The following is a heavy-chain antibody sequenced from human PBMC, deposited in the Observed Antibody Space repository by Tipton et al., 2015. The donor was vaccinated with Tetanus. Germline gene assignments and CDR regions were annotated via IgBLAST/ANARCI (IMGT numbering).Heavy chain of an antibody. CDR3: AKDGCFSVGCLGSDY. CDR1: GFTFSNYW. D-gene: IGHD5/OR15-5a*01. CDR2: INTDGSIR. J-gene: IGHJ4*02. Sequence: SLRLSCVASGFTFSNYWMHWVRQAPGKGLVWVSRINTDGSIRNYADSVKGRFTISRDNSKNTLYLQMNSLRAEDTAVYYCAKDGCFSVGCLGSDYWGQGNLVTVSS. V-gene: IGHV3-74*01.